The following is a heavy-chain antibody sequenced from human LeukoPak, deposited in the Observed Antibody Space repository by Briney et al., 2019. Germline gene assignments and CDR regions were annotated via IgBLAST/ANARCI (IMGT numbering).Heavy chain of an antibody. CDR1: GGSISSSSYY. D-gene: IGHD6-13*01. V-gene: IGHV4-39*07. Sequence: PSETLSLTCTVSGGSISSSSYYWVWIRQPPGKGLVCIGSIYYSGSTYYNPSLKSRVTISVDTSKNQFSLKLSSVTAADTAVYYCARARYDGSCDYWGQGTLVTVSS. J-gene: IGHJ4*02. CDR3: ARARYDGSCDY. CDR2: IYYSGST.